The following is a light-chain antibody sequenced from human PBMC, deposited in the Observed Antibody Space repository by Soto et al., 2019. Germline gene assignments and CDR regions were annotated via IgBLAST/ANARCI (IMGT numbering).Light chain of an antibody. CDR1: SSNIGSNT. V-gene: IGLV1-44*01. CDR3: AAWDDSLSAPV. CDR2: TNN. J-gene: IGLJ3*02. Sequence: QPVLTQPPSASGTPGQRVTISCSGSSSNIGSNTVNWYQQLPGTAPKLLLYTNNQRPSGVPDRFSGSKSGTSASLAISGLQSEDEADYYCAAWDDSLSAPVFGTGTKVTVL.